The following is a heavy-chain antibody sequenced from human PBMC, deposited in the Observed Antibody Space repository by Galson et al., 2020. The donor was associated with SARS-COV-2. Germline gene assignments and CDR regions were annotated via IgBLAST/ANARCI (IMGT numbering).Heavy chain of an antibody. Sequence: SETLSLTCAVSGGSISSSNWWSWVRQPPGKGLEWIGEIYHSGSTNYNPSLKSRVTISVDKSKNQFSLHLSSVTAADTAIYYCTRGYSGYDFDYWGQGTLVTVSS. CDR1: GGSISSSNW. J-gene: IGHJ4*02. D-gene: IGHD5-12*01. CDR3: TRGYSGYDFDY. CDR2: IYHSGST. V-gene: IGHV4-4*02.